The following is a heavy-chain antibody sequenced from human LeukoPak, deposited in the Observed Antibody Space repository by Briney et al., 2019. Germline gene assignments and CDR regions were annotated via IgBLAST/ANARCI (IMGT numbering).Heavy chain of an antibody. Sequence: PGGSLRLSCAASGFIFSRYWMSWVRQAPGKGLEWVANIKQDGSEKYYVDSVKGRFTISRDNAKNSLYLQMNSLRAEDTAVYYCASAFYCSGGSCLDYWGQGTLVTVSS. CDR2: IKQDGSEK. V-gene: IGHV3-7*01. J-gene: IGHJ4*02. CDR3: ASAFYCSGGSCLDY. CDR1: GFIFSRYW. D-gene: IGHD2-15*01.